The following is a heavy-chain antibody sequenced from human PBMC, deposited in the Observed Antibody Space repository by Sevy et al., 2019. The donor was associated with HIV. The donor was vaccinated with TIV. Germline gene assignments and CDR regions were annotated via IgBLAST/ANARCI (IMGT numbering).Heavy chain of an antibody. CDR2: ISGSGGST. CDR3: AKLPSDHYYYYYYMDV. CDR1: GFTFSSYA. Sequence: GGSLRLSCAAXGFTFSSYAMSWVRQAPGKGLEWVSAISGSGGSTYYADSVKGRFTISRDNSKNTLYLQMNSLRAEDTAVYYCAKLPSDHYYYYYYMDVWGKGTTVTVSS. V-gene: IGHV3-23*01. J-gene: IGHJ6*03. D-gene: IGHD3-10*01.